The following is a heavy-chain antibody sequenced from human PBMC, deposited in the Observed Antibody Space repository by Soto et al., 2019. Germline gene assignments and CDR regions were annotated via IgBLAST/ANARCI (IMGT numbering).Heavy chain of an antibody. V-gene: IGHV3-23*01. Sequence: PGGSLRLSCAASGFTFSSYAMSWVRQAPGKGLEWVSAISGSGGSTYYADSVKGRFTISRDNSKNTLYLQMNSLRAEDTAVYYCAKGGPDSITIFGVVIGGAFDYWGQGTLVTVSS. CDR2: ISGSGGST. J-gene: IGHJ4*02. CDR1: GFTFSSYA. CDR3: AKGGPDSITIFGVVIGGAFDY. D-gene: IGHD3-3*01.